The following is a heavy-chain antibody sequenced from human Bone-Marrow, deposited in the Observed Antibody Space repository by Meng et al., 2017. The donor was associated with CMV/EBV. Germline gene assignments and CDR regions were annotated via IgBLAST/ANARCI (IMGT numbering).Heavy chain of an antibody. D-gene: IGHD4-23*01. CDR1: GGTFSSYA. CDR3: ARDGDYGGNLEGGDNWIDT. CDR2: IIPIFGTA. V-gene: IGHV1-69*05. J-gene: IGHJ5*02. Sequence: SVKVSCKASGGTFSSYAISWVRQAPGQGLQWMGGIIPIFGTANYGQKFQGRVTITTDESTSTAYMELSSLRSEDTAVYYCARDGDYGGNLEGGDNWIDTWGQGTLVTVSS.